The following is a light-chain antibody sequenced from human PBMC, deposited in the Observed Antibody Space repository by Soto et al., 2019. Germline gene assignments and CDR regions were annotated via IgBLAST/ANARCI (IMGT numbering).Light chain of an antibody. V-gene: IGLV2-11*01. CDR3: CSYAGSFTWV. CDR2: DAT. CDR1: TGDVGAYNF. J-gene: IGLJ3*02. Sequence: QSALTQPRSVSGSPGQSVTISCTGTTGDVGAYNFVSWYQIHPGKAPKLMIYDATKRPSGVPDRFSASKSGNTASLTISGLQAEDEADYYCCSYAGSFTWVFGGGTKVTVL.